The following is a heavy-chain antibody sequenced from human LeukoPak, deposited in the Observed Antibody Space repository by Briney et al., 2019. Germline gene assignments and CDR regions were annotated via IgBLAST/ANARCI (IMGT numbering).Heavy chain of an antibody. Sequence: GGSLRLSCAASGFTFSSYDMSWVRQAPGKGLEWASGISGSGGSTYYADSVKGRFTISRDNSKNTLYLQMNSLRVEDTAVYYCAKDRGGVVVRAFDYWGQGTLVTVSS. CDR2: ISGSGGST. CDR1: GFTFSSYD. J-gene: IGHJ4*02. V-gene: IGHV3-23*01. CDR3: AKDRGGVVVRAFDY. D-gene: IGHD3-22*01.